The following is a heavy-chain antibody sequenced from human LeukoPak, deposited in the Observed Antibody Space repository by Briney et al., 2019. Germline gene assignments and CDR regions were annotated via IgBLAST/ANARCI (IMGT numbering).Heavy chain of an antibody. V-gene: IGHV3-48*01. J-gene: IGHJ6*03. CDR2: ISSSSSTI. CDR3: ARARVVGASYYYYYMDV. D-gene: IGHD1-26*01. CDR1: GFTFSSYS. Sequence: GGSLRLSCAASGFTFSSYSMNWVRQAPGKGLEWVSYISSSSSTIYYADSVKGRFTISRDNAKNSLYLQMNSLRAEDTAVYYCARARVVGASYYYYYMDVWGKGTTVTVSS.